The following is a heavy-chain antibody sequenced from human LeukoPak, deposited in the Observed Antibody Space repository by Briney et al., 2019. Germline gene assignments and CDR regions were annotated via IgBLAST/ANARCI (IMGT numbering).Heavy chain of an antibody. CDR2: ISSSSSYI. CDR1: GFTFSSYS. J-gene: IGHJ4*02. D-gene: IGHD5-24*01. V-gene: IGHV3-21*01. Sequence: GGSLRLSCAASGFTFSSYSMNWVRQAPGKGLEWVSSISSSSSYIYYADSVKGRFTISRDNAKNSLYLQMNSLRAEDTAVYYCATDEMGTYPSFDYWGQGTLVTVSS. CDR3: ATDEMGTYPSFDY.